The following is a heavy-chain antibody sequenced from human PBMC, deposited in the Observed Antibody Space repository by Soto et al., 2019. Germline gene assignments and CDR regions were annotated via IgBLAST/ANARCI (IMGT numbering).Heavy chain of an antibody. D-gene: IGHD3-3*01. V-gene: IGHV3-48*01. CDR2: ISSSSFTI. Sequence: EVHLVESGGRLVQPGGALGLFCAAPGFRFREYCMNWVRQAPGKGLEWVSYISSSSFTIHYADSVEGRFAISRDNAKNSLYLQMNSLRVEDTAVYYCARDYNDFWSGHLDYWGQGALVTVSS. CDR3: ARDYNDFWSGHLDY. J-gene: IGHJ4*02. CDR1: GFRFREYC.